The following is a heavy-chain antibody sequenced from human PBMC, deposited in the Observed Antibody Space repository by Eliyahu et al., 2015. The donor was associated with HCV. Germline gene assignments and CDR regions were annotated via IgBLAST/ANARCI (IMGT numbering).Heavy chain of an antibody. CDR2: YCVSSSTI. J-gene: IGHJ4*02. CDR1: GLTFSDYS. Sequence: EVQLVESGGGLVQPGGSLRLSCVVSGLTFSDYSMNWVRQAPGKGLEWLSFYCVSSSTIYYADSVKGRFTISRDNAKDSLYLQMNSLRVEDTAVYYCARDYHSLDYWGQGTLVTVSS. D-gene: IGHD1-26*01. CDR3: ARDYHSLDY. V-gene: IGHV3-48*01.